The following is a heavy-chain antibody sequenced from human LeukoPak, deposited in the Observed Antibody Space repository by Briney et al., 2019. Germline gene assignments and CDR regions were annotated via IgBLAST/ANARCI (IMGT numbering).Heavy chain of an antibody. CDR2: IPYDGSKK. D-gene: IGHD3-22*01. CDR1: GFTFSSYG. J-gene: IGHJ4*02. CDR3: VGDSSGYYPTFDY. V-gene: IGHV3-30*02. Sequence: GGSLRLSCAASGFTFSSYGMHWVRQAPGKGLEWVAFIPYDGSKKYYADSVKGRFTISRDNSKNTLYLQMNSLTAEDTSVYYCVGDSSGYYPTFDYWGQGTLVAVSS.